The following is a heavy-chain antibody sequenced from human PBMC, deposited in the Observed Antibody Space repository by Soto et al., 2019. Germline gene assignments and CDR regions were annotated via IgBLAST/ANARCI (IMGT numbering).Heavy chain of an antibody. CDR3: ARERYSYGFDY. CDR2: ISGSGGTT. CDR1: GFTFSSYA. Sequence: GGSLRLSCAASGFTFSSYAMSWVRQAPGKGLEWVSAISGSGGTTYYADSVKGRFTISRDDSKNTLYLQMNSLRAEDTAVYYCARERYSYGFDYWGQGTVVTVSS. J-gene: IGHJ4*02. V-gene: IGHV3-23*01. D-gene: IGHD5-18*01.